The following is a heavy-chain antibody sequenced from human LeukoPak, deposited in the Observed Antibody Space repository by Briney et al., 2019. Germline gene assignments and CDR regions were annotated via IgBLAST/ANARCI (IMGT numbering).Heavy chain of an antibody. Sequence: ASVKVSCKASGYTFTSYDINWVRQAPGQGLEWMGWMNPNSGNTGYAQKFQGRVTMTRNTSISTAYMELSSLRSEDTAVYYCARLPVHYYDSRDYWGQGTLVTVPS. CDR2: MNPNSGNT. J-gene: IGHJ4*02. V-gene: IGHV1-8*01. CDR3: ARLPVHYYDSRDY. CDR1: GYTFTSYD. D-gene: IGHD3-22*01.